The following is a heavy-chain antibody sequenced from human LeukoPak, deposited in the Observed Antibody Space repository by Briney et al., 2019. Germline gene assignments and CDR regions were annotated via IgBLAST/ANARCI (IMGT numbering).Heavy chain of an antibody. CDR2: TSAYNGNT. CDR1: GYTFTSYG. V-gene: IGHV1-18*01. CDR3: ARYGDYASDNWFDP. Sequence: ASVKVSCKASGYTFTSYGICWVRQAPGQGLEWMGWTSAYNGNTNNAQKLQGRVTMTTDTSTSTAYMELRSLRSDDTAVYYCARYGDYASDNWFDPWGQGTLVTVTS. J-gene: IGHJ5*02. D-gene: IGHD4-17*01.